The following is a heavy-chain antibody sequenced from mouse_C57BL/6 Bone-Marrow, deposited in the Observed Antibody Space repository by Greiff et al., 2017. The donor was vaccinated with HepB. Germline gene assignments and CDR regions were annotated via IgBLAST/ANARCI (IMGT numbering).Heavy chain of an antibody. CDR3: VRQGQGTWFAY. CDR2: IRSKSNNYAT. J-gene: IGHJ3*01. Sequence: EVQVVESGGGLVQPKGSLKLSCAASGFSFNTYAMNWVRQAPGKGLEWVARIRSKSNNYATYYADSVKDRFTISRDDSESMLYLQMNNLKTEDTAMYYCVRQGQGTWFAYWGQGTLVTVSA. V-gene: IGHV10-1*01. CDR1: GFSFNTYA.